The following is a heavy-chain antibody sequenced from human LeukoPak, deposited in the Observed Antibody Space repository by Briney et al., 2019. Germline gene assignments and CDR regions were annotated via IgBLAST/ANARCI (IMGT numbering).Heavy chain of an antibody. CDR2: INSDGSST. J-gene: IGHJ4*02. D-gene: IGHD3-22*01. CDR1: GFTFDDYA. Sequence: GGSLRLSCAASGFTFDDYAMHWVRQAPGKGLVWVSRINSDGSSTSYADSVKGRFTISRDNAKNTLYLQMNSLRAEDTAVYYCARDFYYSRGNDFDYWGQGTLVTVSS. V-gene: IGHV3-74*01. CDR3: ARDFYYSRGNDFDY.